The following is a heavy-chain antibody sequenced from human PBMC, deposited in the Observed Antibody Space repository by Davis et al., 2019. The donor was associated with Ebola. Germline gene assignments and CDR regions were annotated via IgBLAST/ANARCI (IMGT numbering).Heavy chain of an antibody. CDR3: AKDDPTTVDY. CDR2: ISSSSSYT. V-gene: IGHV3-11*06. Sequence: GGSLRLSCAASGFTFSDYYMSWIRQAPGKGLEWVSYISSSSSYTNYADSVKGRFTISRDNSKNALYLEMNSLTPEDTAVYYCAKDDPTTVDYWGQGTLVTVSS. J-gene: IGHJ4*02. D-gene: IGHD4-17*01. CDR1: GFTFSDYY.